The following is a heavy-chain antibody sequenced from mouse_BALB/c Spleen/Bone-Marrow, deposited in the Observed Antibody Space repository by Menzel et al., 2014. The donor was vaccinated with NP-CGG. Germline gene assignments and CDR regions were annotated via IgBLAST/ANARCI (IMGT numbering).Heavy chain of an antibody. J-gene: IGHJ4*01. Sequence: EVNVVDSGAELVKPGASVKLSCTASGFNIKDTYMHWVKQRPEQGLEWIGRTDPANGNTKYDPKFQGKATITADTSSNTAYLQLSSLTSEDTAVYYCARWEYYAMDYWGQGTSVTVSS. CDR2: TDPANGNT. D-gene: IGHD4-1*01. CDR3: ARWEYYAMDY. CDR1: GFNIKDTY. V-gene: IGHV14-3*02.